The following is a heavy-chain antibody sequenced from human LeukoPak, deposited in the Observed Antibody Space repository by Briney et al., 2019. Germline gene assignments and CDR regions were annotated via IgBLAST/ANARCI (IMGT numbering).Heavy chain of an antibody. V-gene: IGHV1-2*02. CDR3: ARDSLAESTWALDS. CDR2: INCNRGDT. D-gene: IGHD3-16*01. CDR1: GYTFTGYF. Sequence: ASVKVSCKASGYTFTGYFIHWVRQAPGQGLEWMGWINCNRGDTKYAEKFRGRVTMSRDTSTSTVYMDLSGLTSDDTALYFCARDSLAESTWALDSWGQGTLVTVSS. J-gene: IGHJ4*02.